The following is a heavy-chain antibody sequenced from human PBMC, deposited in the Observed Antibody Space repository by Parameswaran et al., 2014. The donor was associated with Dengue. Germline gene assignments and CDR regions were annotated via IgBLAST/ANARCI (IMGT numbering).Heavy chain of an antibody. CDR2: IRYDGSNK. J-gene: IGHJ4*02. D-gene: IGHD3-3*01. V-gene: IGHV3-30*02. Sequence: WIRQPPGKGLEWVAFIRYDGSNKYYADSVKGRFTISRDNSKNTLYLQMNSLRAEDTAVYYCAKAGSDYDFWSGYYSPFDYWGQGTLVTVSS. CDR3: AKAGSDYDFWSGYYSPFDY.